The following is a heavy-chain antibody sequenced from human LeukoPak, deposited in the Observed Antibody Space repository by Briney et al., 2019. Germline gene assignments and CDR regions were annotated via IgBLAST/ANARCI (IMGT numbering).Heavy chain of an antibody. J-gene: IGHJ4*02. CDR3: ARRINYYGSGSYWATFDY. D-gene: IGHD3-10*01. CDR1: GGSISSSSYY. CDR2: IYYSGST. V-gene: IGHV4-39*01. Sequence: SETLSLTCTVSGGSISSSSYYWGWIRQPPGKGLEWIGSIYYSGSTYYNPSLKSRVTISVDTSKNQFSLKLSSVTAADTAVYYCARRINYYGSGSYWATFDYWGQGTLVTVSS.